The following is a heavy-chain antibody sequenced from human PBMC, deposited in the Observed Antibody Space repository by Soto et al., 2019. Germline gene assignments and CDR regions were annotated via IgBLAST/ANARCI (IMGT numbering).Heavy chain of an antibody. J-gene: IGHJ6*02. CDR3: ARAQGMDYDFWSGTKKWGMDV. Sequence: SETLSLTCTVSGGSISSYYWSWIRQPPGKGLEWIGYIYYSGSTNYNPSLKSRVTISVDTSKNQFSLKLSSVTAADTAVYYCARAQGMDYDFWSGTKKWGMDVWGQGTTVTVSS. CDR1: GGSISSYY. D-gene: IGHD3-3*01. V-gene: IGHV4-59*01. CDR2: IYYSGST.